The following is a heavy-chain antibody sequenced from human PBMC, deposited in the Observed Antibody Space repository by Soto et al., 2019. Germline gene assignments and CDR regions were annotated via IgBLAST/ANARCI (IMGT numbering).Heavy chain of an antibody. CDR1: GFTFSSYG. D-gene: IGHD3-22*01. Sequence: LRLSCAASGFTFSSYGMHWVRQAPGKGLEWVAVISYDGSNKYYADSVKGRFTISRDNSKNTLYLQMNSLRAEDTAVYYCAKDDSSGVGPFDYRGQGTLVTVSS. CDR2: ISYDGSNK. CDR3: AKDDSSGVGPFDY. V-gene: IGHV3-30*18. J-gene: IGHJ4*02.